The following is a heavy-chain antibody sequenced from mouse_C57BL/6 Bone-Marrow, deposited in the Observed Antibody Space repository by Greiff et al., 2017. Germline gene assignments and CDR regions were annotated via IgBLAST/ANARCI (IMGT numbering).Heavy chain of an antibody. Sequence: EVQGVESGGGLVKPGGSLKLSCAASGFTFSSYAMSWVRQTPEKRLEWVATISDGGSYTYYPDNVKGRFTISRDNAKNNLYLQMSHLKSEDTAMYYCARDHYSNADFDYWGQGTTLTVSS. CDR1: GFTFSSYA. V-gene: IGHV5-4*01. CDR2: ISDGGSYT. CDR3: ARDHYSNADFDY. D-gene: IGHD2-5*01. J-gene: IGHJ2*01.